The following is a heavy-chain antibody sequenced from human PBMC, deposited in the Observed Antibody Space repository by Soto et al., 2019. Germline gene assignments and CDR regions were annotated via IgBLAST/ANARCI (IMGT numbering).Heavy chain of an antibody. J-gene: IGHJ4*02. Sequence: GGSLRLSCAASGFTFSGSAMHWVRQASGKGLEWVGRIRSKANSYATAYAASVKGRFTISRDDSKNTAYLQMNSLKTEDTAVYYCTTSFINIVVVPAAPGASDYWGQGTLVTVSS. CDR2: IRSKANSYAT. D-gene: IGHD2-2*01. CDR1: GFTFSGSA. CDR3: TTSFINIVVVPAAPGASDY. V-gene: IGHV3-73*01.